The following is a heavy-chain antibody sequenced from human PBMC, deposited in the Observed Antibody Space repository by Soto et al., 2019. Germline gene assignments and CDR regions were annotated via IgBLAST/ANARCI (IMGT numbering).Heavy chain of an antibody. CDR3: AKGRAARGHDAFDT. CDR1: GFTFSSYA. J-gene: IGHJ3*02. CDR2: ISGSGGST. V-gene: IGHV3-23*01. Sequence: GGSLRLSCAASGFTFSSYAMSWVRQAPGKGLEWVSAISGSGGSTYYADSVKGRFTISRDNSKNTLYLQMSRLKAEDTAVYYCAKGRAARGHDAFDTWGQGTMVTVSS. D-gene: IGHD3-10*01.